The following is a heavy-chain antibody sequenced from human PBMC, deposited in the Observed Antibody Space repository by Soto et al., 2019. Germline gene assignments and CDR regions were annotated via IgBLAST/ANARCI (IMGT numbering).Heavy chain of an antibody. CDR1: GYSFTSYW. D-gene: IGHD6-25*01. Sequence: GESLKISCKGSGYSFTSYWIGWVRQMPGKGLECMGFIYPGDSDTTYSPSFQGHVTISADKYSSTAYLQWSSLKASDTAMYYCARVDSSGCSEYWGQGTLVTVSS. CDR3: ARVDSSGCSEY. J-gene: IGHJ4*02. CDR2: IYPGDSDT. V-gene: IGHV5-51*01.